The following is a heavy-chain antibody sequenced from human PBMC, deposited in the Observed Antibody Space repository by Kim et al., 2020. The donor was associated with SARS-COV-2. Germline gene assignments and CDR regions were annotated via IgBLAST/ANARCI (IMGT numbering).Heavy chain of an antibody. CDR3: ARDPIGGSYFESRFDP. CDR2: INPSGGST. Sequence: ASVKVSCKASGYTFTSYYMHWVRQAPGQGLEWMGIINPSGGSTSYAQKFQGRVTMTRDTSTSTVYMELSSLRSEDTAVYYCARDPIGGSYFESRFDPWGQGTLVTVSS. D-gene: IGHD1-26*01. J-gene: IGHJ5*02. CDR1: GYTFTSYY. V-gene: IGHV1-46*01.